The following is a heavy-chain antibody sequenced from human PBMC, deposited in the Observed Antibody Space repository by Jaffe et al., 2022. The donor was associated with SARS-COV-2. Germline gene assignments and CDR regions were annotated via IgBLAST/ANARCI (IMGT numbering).Heavy chain of an antibody. CDR3: ARGEWFGELLYFY. CDR2: ISSSSSYI. Sequence: EVQLVESGGGLVKPGGSLRLSCAASGFTFSSYSMNWVRQAPGKGLEWVSSISSSSSYIYYADSVKGRFTISRDNAKNSLYLQMNSLRAEDTAVYYCARGEWFGELLYFYWGQGTLVTVSS. J-gene: IGHJ4*02. V-gene: IGHV3-21*01. CDR1: GFTFSSYS. D-gene: IGHD3-10*01.